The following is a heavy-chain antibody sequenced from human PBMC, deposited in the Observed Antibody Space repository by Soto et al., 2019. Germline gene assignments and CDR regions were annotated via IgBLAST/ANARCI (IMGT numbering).Heavy chain of an antibody. CDR3: AADDYGDYDYYYYYMDV. J-gene: IGHJ6*03. D-gene: IGHD4-17*01. CDR2: ISGSGGST. V-gene: IGHV3-23*01. CDR1: GFTFSSYA. Sequence: GGSLRLSCAASGFTFSSYAMSWVRQAPGKGLEWVSAISGSGGSTYYADSVKGRFTISRDNSKNTLYLQMNSLRAEDTAVYYCAADDYGDYDYYYYYMDVWGKGTTVTVSS.